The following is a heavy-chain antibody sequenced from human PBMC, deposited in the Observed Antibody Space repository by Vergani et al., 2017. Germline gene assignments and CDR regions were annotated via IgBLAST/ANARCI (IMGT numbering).Heavy chain of an antibody. J-gene: IGHJ4*02. CDR2: INTNTGNP. Sequence: QVQLVQSGAEVKKPGASVKVSCKASGYTFTSYGISWVRQAPGQGLEWMGWINTNTGNPTYAQGFTGRFVFSLDTSVSTAYLQISSLKAEDTAVYYCARDRDIVVVPAAPFDYWGQGTLVTVSS. CDR3: ARDRDIVVVPAAPFDY. V-gene: IGHV7-4-1*02. CDR1: GYTFTSYG. D-gene: IGHD2-2*01.